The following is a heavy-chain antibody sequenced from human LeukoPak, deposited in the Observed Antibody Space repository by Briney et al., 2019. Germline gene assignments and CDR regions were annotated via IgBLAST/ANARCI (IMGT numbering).Heavy chain of an antibody. D-gene: IGHD3-9*01. V-gene: IGHV4-61*02. CDR1: GGSISSGSFH. CDR3: ARDRVYYDILTGYLVDAFDI. Sequence: SETLSLTCTVSGGSISSGSFHWSWLRQPAGKGLEWIVRIYTSGSANYHPSLKSRVTISVDTSKKQCPLKLSTVTAADTAVYYCARDRVYYDILTGYLVDAFDIWGQGTMVTVSS. CDR2: IYTSGSA. J-gene: IGHJ3*02.